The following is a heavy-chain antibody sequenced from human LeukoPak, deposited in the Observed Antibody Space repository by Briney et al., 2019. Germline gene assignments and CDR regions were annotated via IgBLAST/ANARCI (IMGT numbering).Heavy chain of an antibody. CDR2: IIPIFGTA. CDR1: GGTFSSYA. J-gene: IGHJ6*04. V-gene: IGHV1-69*13. D-gene: IGHD3-10*01. CDR3: ARGLEWFGEFYYGMDV. Sequence: ASVKVSCKASGGTFSSYAISWVRQAPGQGLEWMGGIIPIFGTANYAQKFQGRVTITADESTSTAYMELSSLRSEDTAVHYCARGLEWFGEFYYGMDVWGKGTTVTVSS.